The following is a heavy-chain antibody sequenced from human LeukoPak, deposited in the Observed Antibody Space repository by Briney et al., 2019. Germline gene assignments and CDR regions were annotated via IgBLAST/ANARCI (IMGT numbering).Heavy chain of an antibody. V-gene: IGHV3-7*01. J-gene: IGHJ4*02. D-gene: IGHD2-15*01. CDR3: ASAFPYCTSGTCAL. CDR1: GLTFGNYW. Sequence: HTGGSLRLSCAASGLTFGNYWMTWVRQAPGKGLQWVATIRPDGGASTYVDSVEGRFTISRDNAANSLYLQMNSLGAEDSAIYYCASAFPYCTSGTCALGGQGTLVTVSS. CDR2: IRPDGGAS.